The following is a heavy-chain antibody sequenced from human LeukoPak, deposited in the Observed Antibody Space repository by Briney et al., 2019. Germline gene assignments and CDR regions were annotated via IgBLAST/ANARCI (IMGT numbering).Heavy chain of an antibody. Sequence: GSSVKVSCKTSGGTFSSYAISWVRQALGQGLEWMGGIITIFGTAKYAQKFQGRVTISSLRSEDTAVYYCARDTPLRLENWFDPWGQGTLVTVSS. CDR3: ARDTPLRLENWFDP. CDR2: IITIFGTA. J-gene: IGHJ5*02. V-gene: IGHV1-69*01. CDR1: GGTFSSYA. D-gene: IGHD1-1*01.